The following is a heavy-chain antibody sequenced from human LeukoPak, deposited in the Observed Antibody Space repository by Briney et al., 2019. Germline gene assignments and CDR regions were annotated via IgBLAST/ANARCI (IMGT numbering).Heavy chain of an antibody. Sequence: SVKVSCKASGGTFSSYAISWLRQAPGQGLEWMGGIIPIFGTANYAQKFQGRVTITADESTSTAYMELSSLRSEDTAVYYCASKGWFGEYYYMDVWGKGTTVTVSS. D-gene: IGHD3-10*01. CDR3: ASKGWFGEYYYMDV. CDR1: GGTFSSYA. J-gene: IGHJ6*03. V-gene: IGHV1-69*13. CDR2: IIPIFGTA.